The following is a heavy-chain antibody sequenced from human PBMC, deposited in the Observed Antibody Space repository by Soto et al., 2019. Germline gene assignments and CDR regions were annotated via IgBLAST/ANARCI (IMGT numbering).Heavy chain of an antibody. CDR1: GYTFTGYY. CDR3: ARGHYDILTGYYTRYGMDV. D-gene: IGHD3-9*01. V-gene: IGHV1-2*04. J-gene: IGHJ6*02. CDR2: INPNSGGT. Sequence: QVQLVQSGAEVKKPGASVKVSCKASGYTFTGYYMHWVRQAPGQGLEWMGWINPNSGGTNYAQKFQGWVTMTRDTSISTAYMELSRLRSDDTAVYYCARGHYDILTGYYTRYGMDVWGQGTTVTVSS.